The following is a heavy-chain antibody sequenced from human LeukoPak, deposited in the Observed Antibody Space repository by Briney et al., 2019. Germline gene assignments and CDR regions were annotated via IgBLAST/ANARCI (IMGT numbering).Heavy chain of an antibody. Sequence: ASVKLSCKASGYTFTHYYLHWVRQAPGQGLEWMGWTNPNSGDTNYAQKFQGGVTMTRDTSISTAYMELSRLRFDDTVVYYCARVGWEVGPFDYWGQGALVTVSS. CDR3: ARVGWEVGPFDY. D-gene: IGHD1-26*01. V-gene: IGHV1-2*02. CDR1: GYTFTHYY. J-gene: IGHJ4*02. CDR2: TNPNSGDT.